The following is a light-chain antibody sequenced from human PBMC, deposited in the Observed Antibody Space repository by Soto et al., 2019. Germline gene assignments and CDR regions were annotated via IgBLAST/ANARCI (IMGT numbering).Light chain of an antibody. CDR3: QQYGSSPIT. CDR1: QSITSSY. V-gene: IGKV3-20*01. CDR2: RSS. J-gene: IGKJ5*01. Sequence: EIVLTQSPGTLSLSPGERATLSCRASQSITSSYLAWYQQKPGQAPRLLIYRSSSRATGIPDRFSGSGSGTDFTLTISRLEPEDFAVYYCQQYGSSPITFGQGTRLEIK.